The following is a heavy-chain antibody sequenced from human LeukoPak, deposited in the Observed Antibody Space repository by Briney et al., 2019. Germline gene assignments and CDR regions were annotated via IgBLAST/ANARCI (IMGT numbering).Heavy chain of an antibody. CDR1: GGSISSSSYY. CDR3: ARDKWGAFVT. CDR2: IYYSGST. D-gene: IGHD7-27*01. Sequence: KPSETLSLTCTVSGGSISSSSYYWGWIRQPPGKGLEWIGSIYYSGSTNYNPSLKSRVTISVDTSKNQFSLKLSSVTAADTAVYYCARDKWGAFVTWGQGTLVTVSS. V-gene: IGHV4-39*07. J-gene: IGHJ5*02.